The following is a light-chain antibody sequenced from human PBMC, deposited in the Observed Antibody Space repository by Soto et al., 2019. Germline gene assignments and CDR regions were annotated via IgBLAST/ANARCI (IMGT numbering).Light chain of an antibody. J-gene: IGKJ2*01. V-gene: IGKV3-11*01. CDR3: QQRSSWPRT. CDR2: DTS. CDR1: QSVYSY. Sequence: EIVLTQSPATLSLSLGERATLSCRASQSVYSYLAWYQQKPGQAPRLLIYDTSNRATGIPARFSGSGSGTDFTLTISSLDPEDFAIYYCQQRSSWPRTFGHGTKLEI.